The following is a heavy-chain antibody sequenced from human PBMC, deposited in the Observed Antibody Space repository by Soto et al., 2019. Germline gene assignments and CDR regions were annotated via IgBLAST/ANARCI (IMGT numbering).Heavy chain of an antibody. J-gene: IGHJ5*02. CDR1: GYTFVSYG. D-gene: IGHD3-22*01. CDR3: ARDQNFFDSSGYYDH. CDR2: ISPYNGNT. Sequence: QIQLVQSAAEVKKPGASVKVSCKTSGYTFVSYGISWVRQAPGQGLEWMGWISPYNGNTNFAQRFRGRVTLSTDTSTDSVYMDLGSLTSDDTAVYYCARDQNFFDSSGYYDHWGQGTLITVSS. V-gene: IGHV1-18*04.